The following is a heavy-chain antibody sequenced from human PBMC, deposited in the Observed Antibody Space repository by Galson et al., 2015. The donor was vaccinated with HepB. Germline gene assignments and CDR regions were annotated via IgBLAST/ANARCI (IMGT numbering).Heavy chain of an antibody. CDR1: GFTLNNYW. V-gene: IGHV3-7*03. J-gene: IGHJ3*01. CDR2: ISRGGGEK. Sequence: SLRLSCAASGFTLNNYWMHWVRQAPGEGLEWVASISRGGGEKYYVASVKGRFTISSDSAKNSLYLQMNNLRAEDTALYYCARESHDRDFYVWGQGTMVTACS. D-gene: IGHD3-10*01. CDR3: ARESHDRDFYV.